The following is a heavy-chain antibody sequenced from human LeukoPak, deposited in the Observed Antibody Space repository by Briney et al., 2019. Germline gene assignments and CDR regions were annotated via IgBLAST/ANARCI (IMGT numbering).Heavy chain of an antibody. V-gene: IGHV1-69*05. Sequence: SVKVSCKASGGTFSSYAISWVRQAPGQGLEWMGGIIPIFGTANYAQKFQGRVTITRNTSISTAYMELSSLKSEDTAVYYCARAVNYDFWSGYSDFDYWGQGTLVTVSS. J-gene: IGHJ4*02. CDR2: IIPIFGTA. CDR1: GGTFSSYA. D-gene: IGHD3-3*01. CDR3: ARAVNYDFWSGYSDFDY.